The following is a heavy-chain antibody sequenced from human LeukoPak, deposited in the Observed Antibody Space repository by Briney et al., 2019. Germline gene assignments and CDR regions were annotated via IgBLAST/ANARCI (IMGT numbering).Heavy chain of an antibody. CDR2: INHSGST. J-gene: IGHJ4*02. V-gene: IGHV4-34*01. CDR1: GGSFSGHY. Sequence: PSETLSLTCAVYGGSFSGHYWSWIRQPPGKGLEWIGEINHSGSTNYNPSLKSRVTISVDTSKNQFSLKLSSVTAADTAVYYCAGVGYSSGWYIRYWGQGTLVTVSS. D-gene: IGHD6-19*01. CDR3: AGVGYSSGWYIRY.